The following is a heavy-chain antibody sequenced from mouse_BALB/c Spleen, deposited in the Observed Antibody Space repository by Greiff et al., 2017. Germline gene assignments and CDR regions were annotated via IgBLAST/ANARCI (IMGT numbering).Heavy chain of an antibody. D-gene: IGHD2-10*02. V-gene: IGHV5-6-5*01. CDR2: ISSGGST. J-gene: IGHJ3*01. Sequence: EVQGVESGGGLVKPGGSLKLSCAASGFTFSSYAMSWVRQTPEKRLEWVASISSGGSTYYPDSVKGRFTISRDNARNILYLQMSSLRSEDTAMYYCERGSYGNYYEAWFAYWGQGTLVTVSA. CDR1: GFTFSSYA. CDR3: ERGSYGNYYEAWFAY.